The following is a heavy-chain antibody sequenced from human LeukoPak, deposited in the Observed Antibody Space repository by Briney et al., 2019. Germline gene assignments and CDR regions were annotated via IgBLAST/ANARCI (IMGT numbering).Heavy chain of an antibody. Sequence: GGSLRLSCAASGFSFSSYSMNWVRQAPGRGLEWISYISSGSRTIFYADSVKGRFSISRDNAKNSLYLLMDSLRAGDTAVYYCARESITGDRDFDYWGQGTLITVSS. CDR3: ARESITGDRDFDY. V-gene: IGHV3-48*01. CDR1: GFSFSSYS. CDR2: ISSGSRTI. J-gene: IGHJ4*02. D-gene: IGHD7-27*01.